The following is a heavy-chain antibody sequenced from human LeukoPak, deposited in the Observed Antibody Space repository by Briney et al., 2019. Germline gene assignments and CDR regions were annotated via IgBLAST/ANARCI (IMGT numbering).Heavy chain of an antibody. Sequence: PGGSLRLSCAASGFTFSSYGMHWVRQAPGKGLEWVAFIRYDGSNKYYADSVKGRFTISRDNAKNSLYLQMNSLRVEDTAVYYCTRTTATINAFDPWGQGTLVTVSS. CDR1: GFTFSSYG. D-gene: IGHD4-17*01. J-gene: IGHJ5*02. CDR2: IRYDGSNK. V-gene: IGHV3-30*02. CDR3: TRTTATINAFDP.